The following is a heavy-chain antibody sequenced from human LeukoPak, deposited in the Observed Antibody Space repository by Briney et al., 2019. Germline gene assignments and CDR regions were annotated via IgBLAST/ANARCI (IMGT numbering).Heavy chain of an antibody. J-gene: IGHJ4*02. D-gene: IGHD6-19*01. CDR1: GCTFTGYY. CDR2: INPNSGGT. CDR3: ASSAVAGTGEFDY. Sequence: ASVKVSCKASGCTFTGYYMHWVRQAPGQGLEWMGWINPNSGGTNYAQKFQGRVTMTRDTSISTAYMELSRLRSDDTAVYYCASSAVAGTGEFDYWGQGTLVTVSS. V-gene: IGHV1-2*02.